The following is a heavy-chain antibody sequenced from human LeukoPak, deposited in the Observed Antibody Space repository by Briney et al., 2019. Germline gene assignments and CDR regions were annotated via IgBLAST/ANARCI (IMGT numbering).Heavy chain of an antibody. J-gene: IGHJ4*02. CDR1: GYTYTSYY. Sequence: ASVKVSCKASGYTYTSYYMHWVRQAPGKGLEWMGIINPSGGSTSYAQKFQGRVTMTRDTSTSTVYMELSSLRSEDTAVYYCARGVLWYYFDYWGQGTLVTVSS. CDR3: ARGVLWYYFDY. V-gene: IGHV1-46*01. CDR2: INPSGGST. D-gene: IGHD2-8*02.